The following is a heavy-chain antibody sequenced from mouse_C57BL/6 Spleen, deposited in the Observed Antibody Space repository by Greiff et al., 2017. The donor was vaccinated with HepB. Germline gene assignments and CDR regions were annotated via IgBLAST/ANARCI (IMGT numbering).Heavy chain of an antibody. CDR1: GYTFTSYW. V-gene: IGHV1-55*01. Sequence: QVQLQQPGAELVKPGASVKMSCKAYGYTFTSYWITWVKQRPGQGLEWIGDIYPGSGSTNYNEKFKSKATLTFDTSTSTAYMQLSSLTSEESAVYYCARKFANWDEFAYWGQGTLVTVSA. CDR2: IYPGSGST. J-gene: IGHJ3*01. CDR3: ARKFANWDEFAY. D-gene: IGHD4-1*01.